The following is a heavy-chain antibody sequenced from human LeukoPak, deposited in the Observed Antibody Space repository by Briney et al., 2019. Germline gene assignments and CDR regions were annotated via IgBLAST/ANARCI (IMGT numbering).Heavy chain of an antibody. J-gene: IGHJ4*02. CDR3: AREGDVDTANPL. CDR2: IIPILGIA. D-gene: IGHD5-18*01. V-gene: IGHV1-69*02. Sequence: ASVKVSCKASGGTFSSYTISWVQQAPGQGLEWRGRIIPILGIANYAQKFQGRVTITADKSTSTAYMELSSLRSEDTAVYYCAREGDVDTANPLWGQGTLVTVSS. CDR1: GGTFSSYT.